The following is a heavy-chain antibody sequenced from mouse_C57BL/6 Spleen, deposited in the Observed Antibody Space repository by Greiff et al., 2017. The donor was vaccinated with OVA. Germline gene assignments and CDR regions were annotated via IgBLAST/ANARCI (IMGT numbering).Heavy chain of an antibody. J-gene: IGHJ1*03. CDR1: GYTFTDYN. V-gene: IGHV1-18*01. CDR3: ARGGYGSYWYFDV. Sequence: EVHLVESGPELVKPGASVKIPCKASGYTFTDYNMDWVKQSHGKSLEWIGDINPNNGGTIYNQKFKGKATLTVDKSSSTAYMELRSLTSEDTAVYYCARGGYGSYWYFDVWGTGTTVTVSS. CDR2: INPNNGGT. D-gene: IGHD1-1*01.